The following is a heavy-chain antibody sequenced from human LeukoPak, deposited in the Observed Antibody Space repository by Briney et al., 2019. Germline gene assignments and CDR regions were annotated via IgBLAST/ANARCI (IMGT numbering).Heavy chain of an antibody. CDR2: MNPNTGNT. CDR1: GYTFIGYD. J-gene: IGHJ4*02. CDR3: ARGAPGSYCSGGGCPYFDY. V-gene: IGHV1-8*01. D-gene: IGHD2-15*01. Sequence: GASVKVSCKASGYTFIGYDINWVRQATGQGLEWMGWMNPNTGNTGYAQKFRGRVTMTRNTSISTASMELSSLTSEDTALYYCARGAPGSYCSGGGCPYFDYWGQGTLVSVSS.